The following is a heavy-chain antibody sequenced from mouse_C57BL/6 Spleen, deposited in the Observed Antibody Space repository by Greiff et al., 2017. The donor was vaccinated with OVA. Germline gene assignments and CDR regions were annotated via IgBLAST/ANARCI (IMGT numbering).Heavy chain of an antibody. D-gene: IGHD1-1*01. Sequence: EVMLVESGEGLVKPGGSLKLSCAASGFTFSSYAMSWVRQTPEKRLEWVAYISSGGDYIYYADTVKGRFTICRENASDTLYQQMSSLKSDDTAMYYGTREGTIYYYGPGYFDVWGTGTTVTVSS. CDR3: TREGTIYYYGPGYFDV. J-gene: IGHJ1*03. CDR2: ISSGGDYI. CDR1: GFTFSSYA. V-gene: IGHV5-9-1*02.